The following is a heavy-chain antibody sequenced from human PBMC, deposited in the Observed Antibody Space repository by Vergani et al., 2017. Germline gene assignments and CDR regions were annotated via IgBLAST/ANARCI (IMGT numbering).Heavy chain of an antibody. CDR1: GFTFSSYA. CDR2: ISGSVDSA. J-gene: IGHJ3*02. CDR3: AKDIRGSYYLAFDI. D-gene: IGHD1-26*01. V-gene: IGHV3-23*01. Sequence: EVQLLESGGGLVQPGGSLRLSCAASGFTFSSYAMSWVRQAPGKGLEWVSAISGSVDSAYYADSVRGRFTISRDNSKNTLYLQMNSLRAEDTAVYYCAKDIRGSYYLAFDIWGQGTMVTVSS.